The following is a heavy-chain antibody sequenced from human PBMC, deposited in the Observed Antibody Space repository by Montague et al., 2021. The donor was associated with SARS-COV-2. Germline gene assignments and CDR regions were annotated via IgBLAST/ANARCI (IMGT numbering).Heavy chain of an antibody. Sequence: SETLSLTCTVSGGSSSGSYWSWIRQPPGKGLQWVGYIHYSGTTNYNPSLNSRVTILLDTSKNQFSLQLSSLTAADTAVYYCTRGHDRGWSDYWGQGSLVTVSS. J-gene: IGHJ4*02. V-gene: IGHV4-59*01. D-gene: IGHD6-19*01. CDR2: IHYSGTT. CDR3: TRGHDRGWSDY. CDR1: GGSSSGSY.